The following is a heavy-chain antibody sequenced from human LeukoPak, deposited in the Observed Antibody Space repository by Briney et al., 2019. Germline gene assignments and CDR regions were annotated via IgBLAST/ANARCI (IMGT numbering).Heavy chain of an antibody. D-gene: IGHD3-10*01. CDR1: GDSISSSSYY. V-gene: IGHV4-39*01. Sequence: SETLSLTCTVSGDSISSSSYYWGWIRQPPGKGLEWFGSSYYSGSTYYNPSLKSRVTISVDTSKHQFSLKLSSVTAADTAVYYCARHVKGSGSNWFDPWGQGTLVTVSS. J-gene: IGHJ5*02. CDR3: ARHVKGSGSNWFDP. CDR2: SYYSGST.